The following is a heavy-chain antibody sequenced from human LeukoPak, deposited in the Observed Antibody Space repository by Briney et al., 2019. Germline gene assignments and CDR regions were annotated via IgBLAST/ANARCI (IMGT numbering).Heavy chain of an antibody. CDR2: ISWNSGSI. Sequence: GGSLRLSCAASGFTFDDYAMHWVRQAPGKGLEWVSGISWNSGSIGYADSVKGRFTISRDNAKNSPYLQMNSLRAEDTALYYCAKSYASGSYYGWFDPWGQGTLVTVSS. CDR1: GFTFDDYA. D-gene: IGHD1-26*01. V-gene: IGHV3-9*01. CDR3: AKSYASGSYYGWFDP. J-gene: IGHJ5*02.